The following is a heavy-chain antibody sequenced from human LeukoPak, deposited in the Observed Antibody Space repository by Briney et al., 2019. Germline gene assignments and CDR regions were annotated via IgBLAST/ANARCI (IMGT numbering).Heavy chain of an antibody. V-gene: IGHV3-48*04. D-gene: IGHD2-2*01. CDR3: ARSYCSSTSCYRSFDP. J-gene: IGHJ5*02. CDR2: ISSSSSTI. CDR1: GFTFSSYS. Sequence: GGSLRLSCAASGFTFSSYSMNWVRQAPGKGLAWVSYISSSSSTIYYADSVKGRFTISRDNAKNSLYLQMNSLRAEDTAVYYCARSYCSSTSCYRSFDPWGQGTLVTVSS.